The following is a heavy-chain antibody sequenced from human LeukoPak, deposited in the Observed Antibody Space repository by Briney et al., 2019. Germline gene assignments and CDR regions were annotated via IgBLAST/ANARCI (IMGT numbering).Heavy chain of an antibody. J-gene: IGHJ4*02. Sequence: PSQTLSLTCAVSGGSISSGGYSWSWIRQPPGKGLEWIGYIYHSGSTYYNPSPKSRVTISVDRSKNQFSLKLSSVTAADTAVYYCARDRYGDHTYFDYWGQGTLVTVSS. D-gene: IGHD4-17*01. CDR3: ARDRYGDHTYFDY. V-gene: IGHV4-30-2*01. CDR1: GGSISSGGYS. CDR2: IYHSGST.